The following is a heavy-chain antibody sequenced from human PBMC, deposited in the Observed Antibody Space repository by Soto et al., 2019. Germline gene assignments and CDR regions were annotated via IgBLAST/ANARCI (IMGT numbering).Heavy chain of an antibody. CDR2: INAGNGNT. D-gene: IGHD3-10*01. CDR1: GYTFTSYA. J-gene: IGHJ6*02. CDR3: ARGGIAMGRGVIQLYYYGMDV. V-gene: IGHV1-3*01. Sequence: QVQLVQSGAEVKKPGASVKVSCKASGYTFTSYAMHWVRQAPGQRLEWMGCINAGNGNTKYSQKFQGRVTITRDTSASTAYMELCSLRSEDTAVYYCARGGIAMGRGVIQLYYYGMDVWGQGTTVTVSS.